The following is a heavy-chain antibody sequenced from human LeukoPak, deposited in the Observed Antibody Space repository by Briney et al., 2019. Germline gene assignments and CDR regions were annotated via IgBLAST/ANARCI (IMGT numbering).Heavy chain of an antibody. Sequence: GGSLRLSCAASGFTFSSYWMHRVRQAPGKGLVWVSRINSDGSSTSYADSVKGRFTISRHNAKNTLYLQMNSLRAEDTAGYYCARDRVVGATLDYWGQGTLVTVSS. D-gene: IGHD1-26*01. CDR3: ARDRVVGATLDY. J-gene: IGHJ4*02. V-gene: IGHV3-74*01. CDR2: INSDGSST. CDR1: GFTFSSYW.